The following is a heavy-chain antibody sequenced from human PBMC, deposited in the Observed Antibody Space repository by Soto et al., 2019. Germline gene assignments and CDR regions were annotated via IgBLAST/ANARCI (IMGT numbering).Heavy chain of an antibody. CDR3: VSSYFSITCCGYHRDFLSVPARRTSDL. V-gene: IGHV3-7*01. J-gene: IGHJ2*01. Sequence: GGSLRLSCAASEFSFSSYWMSWVRQAPGKGLEWVANIKQDGSEKHYVDSVKDRFTISRDNAKNSLYLQMNSLRAEDTAVYYFVSSYFSITCCGYHRDFLSVPARRTSDL. CDR2: IKQDGSEK. CDR1: EFSFSSYW. D-gene: IGHD2-2*01.